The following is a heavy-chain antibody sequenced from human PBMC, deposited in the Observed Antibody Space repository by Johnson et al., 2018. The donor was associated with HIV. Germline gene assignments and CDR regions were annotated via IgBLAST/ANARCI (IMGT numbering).Heavy chain of an antibody. CDR3: SGDSSGYYYYDAFDI. Sequence: VQLVESGGGVVQPGRSLRLSCAASGFTFSSYAMHWVRQAPGKGLEWVAVISYDGSNKYYADSVKGRFTISRDNSKNTLYLQMNSLRAEDTAVYYCSGDSSGYYYYDAFDIWGQGTMVTVSS. CDR1: GFTFSSYA. CDR2: ISYDGSNK. J-gene: IGHJ3*02. V-gene: IGHV3-30*14. D-gene: IGHD3-22*01.